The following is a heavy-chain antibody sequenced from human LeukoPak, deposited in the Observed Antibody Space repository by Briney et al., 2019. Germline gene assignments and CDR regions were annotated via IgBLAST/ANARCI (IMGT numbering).Heavy chain of an antibody. CDR2: VRAYNGNT. Sequence: GASVKVSCKASGYTFTCYGISWVRQAPAQGLGWMGWVRAYNGNTNYAQKLQGRVTMTTDTSTSTAYRELRSLRSDDTAVYYCARLLVSIPYYGMVVWGQGTTVTVSS. CDR3: ARLLVSIPYYGMVV. D-gene: IGHD2-8*01. CDR1: GYTFTCYG. V-gene: IGHV1-18*01. J-gene: IGHJ6*02.